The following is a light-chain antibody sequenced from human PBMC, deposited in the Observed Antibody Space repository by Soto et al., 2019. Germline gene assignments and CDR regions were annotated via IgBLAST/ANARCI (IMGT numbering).Light chain of an antibody. J-gene: IGKJ1*01. Sequence: EVVLTQSPATLSLSPGEGATLSCRASQSIGNYLAWYQQKPGQAPRLLIYATSNRATGIPARFSGSGSGTDFTLTISSLEPEDFAVYYCQQYYSPLWTFGQGTKVQIK. CDR1: QSIGNY. V-gene: IGKV3-11*01. CDR3: QQYYSPLWT. CDR2: ATS.